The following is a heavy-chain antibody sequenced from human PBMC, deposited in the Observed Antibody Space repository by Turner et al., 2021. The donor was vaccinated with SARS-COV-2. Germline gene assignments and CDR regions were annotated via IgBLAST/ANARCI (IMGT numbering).Heavy chain of an antibody. CDR2: IAFDGSNK. CDR1: GFSFNTYG. Sequence: QVQLVESGGGLVQPGMSLRLSCAASGFSFNTYGMHWVRQAPGKGLEWGALIAFDGSNKVYADSVKGRFTISRDNSKNTLYLQMNSLRAEDTAVYYCAKRGSCSNNKCYLDYWGQGILVTVSS. D-gene: IGHD2-2*01. CDR3: AKRGSCSNNKCYLDY. J-gene: IGHJ4*02. V-gene: IGHV3-30*18.